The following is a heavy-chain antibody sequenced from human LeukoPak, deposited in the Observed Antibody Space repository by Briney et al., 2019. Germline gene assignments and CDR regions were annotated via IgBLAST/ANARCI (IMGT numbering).Heavy chain of an antibody. V-gene: IGHV5-51*01. Sequence: GESLKISCKGSGYSFTSYWIGWVRQMPGKGLEWMGIIYPGDSDTRYSPSFQGQVTISADKSISTAYLQWNSLKASDTAMYYCARGRSMAAGCDYIDVWGKGTTVTVSS. CDR2: IYPGDSDT. CDR3: ARGRSMAAGCDYIDV. D-gene: IGHD6-6*01. J-gene: IGHJ6*03. CDR1: GYSFTSYW.